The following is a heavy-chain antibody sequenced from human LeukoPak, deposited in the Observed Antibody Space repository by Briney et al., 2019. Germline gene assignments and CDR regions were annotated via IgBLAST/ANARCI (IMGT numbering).Heavy chain of an antibody. CDR3: ARGRVCSSSSAFDI. J-gene: IGHJ3*02. D-gene: IGHD6-6*01. Sequence: GGSLRLSCAASGFSFSTYYMNWVRQAPGKGLEWVSSMSSTGSSTYYADLVKGRFTISRDSARNSLYLQMNNLRAEDTAVYYCARGRVCSSSSAFDIWGQGTMVTVSS. CDR2: MSSTGSST. CDR1: GFSFSTYY. V-gene: IGHV3-21*01.